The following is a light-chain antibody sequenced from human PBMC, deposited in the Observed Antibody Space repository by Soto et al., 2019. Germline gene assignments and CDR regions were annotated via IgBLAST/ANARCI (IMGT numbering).Light chain of an antibody. Sequence: DLVLTPSPDSLSVSLGERATINCKSSQSVLYSSNNKNYLAWYQHKPGQPPKMLIYWASIRESGVPDRFSGSGSGTDFTLTISSLQSEDVAVYYCQQYYTNSWSFGQGTKVDIK. CDR2: WAS. CDR3: QQYYTNSWS. V-gene: IGKV4-1*01. J-gene: IGKJ1*01. CDR1: QSVLYSSNNKNY.